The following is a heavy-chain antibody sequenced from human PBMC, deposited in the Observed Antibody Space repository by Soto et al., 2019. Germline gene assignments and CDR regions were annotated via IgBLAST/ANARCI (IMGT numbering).Heavy chain of an antibody. CDR3: ATSYGSGYRAFDY. J-gene: IGHJ4*02. CDR1: GDTFSFYS. Sequence: QVQLVQSGAEVKRPGSSVKVSCKASGDTFSFYSINWVRQAPGLGLEWMGRVNPILSMSNYAQRFQGGVTMTADKSTSTAYMELSGLRFEDTAMYYCATSYGSGYRAFDYWGQGALVTVSS. D-gene: IGHD3-10*01. V-gene: IGHV1-69*04. CDR2: VNPILSMS.